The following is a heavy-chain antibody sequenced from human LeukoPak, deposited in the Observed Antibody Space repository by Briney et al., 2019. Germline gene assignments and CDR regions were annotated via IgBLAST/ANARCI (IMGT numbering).Heavy chain of an antibody. J-gene: IGHJ5*02. CDR3: ARDGPYSTSSSHPP. V-gene: IGHV3-7*03. CDR1: GFTFSSSW. CDR2: IKQDGSEK. Sequence: GGSLRLSCAASGFTFSSSWMSWVRQAPGKGLEWVANIKQDGSEKYYVGSVKGRFTISRDNAKNSLYLQMDSLRAEDTAVYYCARDGPYSTSSSHPPWGQGTLVTVSS. D-gene: IGHD6-6*01.